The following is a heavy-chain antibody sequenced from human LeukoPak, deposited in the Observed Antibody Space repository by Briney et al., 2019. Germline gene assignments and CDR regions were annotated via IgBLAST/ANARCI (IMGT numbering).Heavy chain of an antibody. CDR3: ARAGAVETSHFDV. D-gene: IGHD2-21*01. J-gene: IGHJ4*02. V-gene: IGHV1-18*01. CDR1: GYTFSDDG. CDR2: IGAYNGNT. Sequence: ASVKVSCRASGYTFSDDGISWMRQAPGQGLEWMGWIGAYNGNTNFAQKFQGRVTMTTDTSTRTAYMELRSLRSDDTAVYYCARAGAVETSHFDVWGQGALVIVSS.